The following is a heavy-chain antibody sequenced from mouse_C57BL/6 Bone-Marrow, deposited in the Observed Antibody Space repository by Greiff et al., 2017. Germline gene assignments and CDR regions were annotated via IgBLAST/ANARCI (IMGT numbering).Heavy chain of an antibody. CDR2: FYPRSGDT. D-gene: IGHD1-1*01. J-gene: IGHJ1*03. CDR3: ARSYYYGRPSC. V-gene: IGHV1-81*01. Sequence: QVQLQQSGAELARPGASVKLSCKASGYTFTSYGIRWVKQRTGKGLEWIGEFYPRSGDTYYNDKFKGKATLTVDKSSSTAYLELRSLTSEDSAVYFCARSYYYGRPSCWGTGTPVTVSA. CDR1: GYTFTSYG.